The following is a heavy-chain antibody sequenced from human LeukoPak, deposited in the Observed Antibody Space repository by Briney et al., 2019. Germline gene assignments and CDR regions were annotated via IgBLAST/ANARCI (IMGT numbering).Heavy chain of an antibody. J-gene: IGHJ4*02. Sequence: GGSLRLSCAASGFTFSSYSINWVRQAPGKGLEWVSSISSSSSYIYYADSVKGRFTISRDNAKNSLYLQMNSLRAEDTAVYYCARDPERLRDVDFDYWGQGTLVTVSS. CDR2: ISSSSSYI. D-gene: IGHD5-24*01. CDR1: GFTFSSYS. V-gene: IGHV3-21*01. CDR3: ARDPERLRDVDFDY.